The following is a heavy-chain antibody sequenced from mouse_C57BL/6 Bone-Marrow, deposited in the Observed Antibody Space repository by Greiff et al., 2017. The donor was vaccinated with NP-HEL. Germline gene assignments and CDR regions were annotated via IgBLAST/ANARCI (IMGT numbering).Heavy chain of an antibody. CDR2: INPYNGDT. Sequence: VQLQQSGPELVKPGDSVKISCKASGYSFTGYFMNWVMQSHGKSLEWIGRINPYNGDTFYNQKFKGKATLTVDKSSSTPHMQLRSLTSEDSAVYYCAKVDSNYGFDYWGQGTTLTVSA. V-gene: IGHV1-20*01. CDR1: GYSFTGYF. D-gene: IGHD2-5*01. J-gene: IGHJ2*01. CDR3: AKVDSNYGFDY.